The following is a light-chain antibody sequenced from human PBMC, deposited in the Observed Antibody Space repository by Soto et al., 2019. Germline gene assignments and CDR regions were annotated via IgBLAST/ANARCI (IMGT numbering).Light chain of an antibody. CDR3: QQYNSYSWT. CDR1: QSISGW. V-gene: IGKV1-5*03. CDR2: KAS. Sequence: ITMTQSPSTLSASVGDRVSIHCRASQSISGWLAWYQQKPGKAPKLLIYKASTLKSGVPSRFSGSGSGTEFTLTISSLQPDDFATYYCQQYNSYSWTFGQGTKADIK. J-gene: IGKJ1*01.